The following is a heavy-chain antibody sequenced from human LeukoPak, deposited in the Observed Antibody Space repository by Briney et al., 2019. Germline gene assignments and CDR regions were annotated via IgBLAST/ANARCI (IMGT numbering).Heavy chain of an antibody. J-gene: IGHJ4*02. CDR1: GFTFSSYW. D-gene: IGHD5-18*01. CDR2: IKPDGSGK. Sequence: GGSLRVSCAASGFTFSSYWMTWVRQAPGKGLEWVANIKPDGSGKTYVDSVKGRFTISRDNAKNSLYLQMNSLRVEDTAVYYCSSQPAVVDLDLWGQGTLVTVSS. CDR3: SSQPAVVDLDL. V-gene: IGHV3-7*01.